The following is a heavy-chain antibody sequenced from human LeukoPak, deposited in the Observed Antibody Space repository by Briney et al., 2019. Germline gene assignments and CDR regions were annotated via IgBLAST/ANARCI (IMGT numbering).Heavy chain of an antibody. Sequence: GGSLRLSCAASGFTFSSYGMHWVRQAPGKGLEWVAFIRYDGSNKYYADSVKGRFTISRDNSKNTLYLQMNSLRAEDTAVYYCARVAVAGTAFDIWGQGTMVTVSS. J-gene: IGHJ3*02. V-gene: IGHV3-30*02. CDR2: IRYDGSNK. D-gene: IGHD6-19*01. CDR1: GFTFSSYG. CDR3: ARVAVAGTAFDI.